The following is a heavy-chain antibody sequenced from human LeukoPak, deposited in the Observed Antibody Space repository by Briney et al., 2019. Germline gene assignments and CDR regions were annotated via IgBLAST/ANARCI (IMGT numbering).Heavy chain of an antibody. J-gene: IGHJ4*02. CDR2: INWNGGST. Sequence: VGSVTLSCVPSGCTFVDYGISWVRQPPGRERDGVCGINWNGGSTGYADSVKGRFTISRDNANNSLYLQMNSLRAEDTALYYCARGTVKAAATDFDYWGQGTLVTVST. D-gene: IGHD6-13*01. CDR1: GCTFVDYG. V-gene: IGHV3-20*04. CDR3: ARGTVKAAATDFDY.